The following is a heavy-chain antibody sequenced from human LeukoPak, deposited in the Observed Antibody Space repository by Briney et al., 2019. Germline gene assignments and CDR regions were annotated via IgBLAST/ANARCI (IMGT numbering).Heavy chain of an antibody. V-gene: IGHV1-3*03. D-gene: IGHD6-13*01. CDR2: INAGNGNT. CDR1: GYTFTSYA. Sequence: ASVKVSCKASGYTFTSYAMHWVRQAPGQRLEWMGWINAGNGNTKYSQEFQGRVTITRDTSASTAYMELSSLRSEDMAVYYCARSTAGNDAFDIWGQGTMVTVSS. J-gene: IGHJ3*02. CDR3: ARSTAGNDAFDI.